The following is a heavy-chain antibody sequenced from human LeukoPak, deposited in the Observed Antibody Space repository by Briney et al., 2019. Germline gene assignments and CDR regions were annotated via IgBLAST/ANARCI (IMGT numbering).Heavy chain of an antibody. CDR1: GGTFSSYA. CDR3: ARLESRGSGSRLVY. J-gene: IGHJ4*02. D-gene: IGHD6-19*01. CDR2: IIPIFGTA. V-gene: IGHV1-69*13. Sequence: SVKVSCKASGGTFSSYAISWVRQAPGQGLEWMGGIIPIFGTANYAQKFQGRVTITADESTSTAYMELSSLRSEDTAVCYCARLESRGSGSRLVYWGQGTLVTVSS.